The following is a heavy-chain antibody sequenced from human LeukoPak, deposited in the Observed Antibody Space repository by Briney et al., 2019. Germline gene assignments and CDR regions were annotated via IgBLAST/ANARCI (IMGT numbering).Heavy chain of an antibody. D-gene: IGHD3-22*01. CDR2: IYYSGST. V-gene: IGHV4-59*01. Sequence: PSETLSLTCTVSGGSISSYYWSWIRQPPGKGLEWIGYIYYSGSTNYNPSPKSRVTISVDTSKNQFSLKLSSVTAADTAVYYCARGATGYETYYYDSSGYLNFDYWGQGTLVTVSS. CDR3: ARGATGYETYYYDSSGYLNFDY. J-gene: IGHJ4*02. CDR1: GGSISSYY.